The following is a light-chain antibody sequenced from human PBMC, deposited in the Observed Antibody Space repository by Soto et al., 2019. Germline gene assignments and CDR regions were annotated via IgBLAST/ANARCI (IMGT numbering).Light chain of an antibody. Sequence: DIQLTQSPSFLSASVGDRVTITCRASQAISSYLAWYQQKPGKPPKLMIYGASTLQSDVPSRFSGSGSGTDFTLTVSSLQAEDSATYYCQAFNDYPLSFGGGTKVVIK. CDR1: QAISSY. CDR2: GAS. J-gene: IGKJ4*01. CDR3: QAFNDYPLS. V-gene: IGKV1-9*01.